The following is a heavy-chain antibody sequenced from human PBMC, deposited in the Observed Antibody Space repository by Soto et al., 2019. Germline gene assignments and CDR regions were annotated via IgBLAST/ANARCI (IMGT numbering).Heavy chain of an antibody. CDR2: IIPIFGTA. J-gene: IGHJ5*02. CDR1: GGTFSSYA. D-gene: IGHD3-3*01. CDR3: ARDRDFWSGYYNWFDP. V-gene: IGHV1-69*13. Sequence: ASVKVSCKASGGTFSSYAISWVRQAPGRGLEWMGGIIPIFGTANYAQKFQGRVTITADESTSTAYMELSSLRSEDTAVYYCARDRDFWSGYYNWFDPWGQGTLVTVSS.